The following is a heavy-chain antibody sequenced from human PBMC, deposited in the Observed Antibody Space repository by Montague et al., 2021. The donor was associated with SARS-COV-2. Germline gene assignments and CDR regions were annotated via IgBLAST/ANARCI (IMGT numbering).Heavy chain of an antibody. D-gene: IGHD1-26*01. CDR2: VFYRGST. Sequence: SETLSLTCTVSGDSISSLHYYWGWIRQSPGKGLEWIGNVFYRGSTYYNPSLRSRVTISVDTSKNQFALRVRSVTATDTAIYYCARRPGVVGDTRFDYWGQGILVPVSS. CDR1: GDSISSLHYY. V-gene: IGHV4-39*01. J-gene: IGHJ4*01. CDR3: ARRPGVVGDTRFDY.